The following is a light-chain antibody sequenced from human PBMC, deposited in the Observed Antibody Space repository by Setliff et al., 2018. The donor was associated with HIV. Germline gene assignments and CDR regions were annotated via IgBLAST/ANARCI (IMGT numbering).Light chain of an antibody. CDR3: QAWDSSIGGV. J-gene: IGLJ1*01. V-gene: IGLV3-1*01. CDR1: NLGDKY. CDR2: QDR. Sequence: SYELTQPPSVSVSPGQTASIICSGDNLGDKYVCWYQQKPGQSPVLVMYQDRKRPSGIPERFSASNSGNTATLTISGTQTTDEADYFCQAWDSSIGGVFGSGTKAPS.